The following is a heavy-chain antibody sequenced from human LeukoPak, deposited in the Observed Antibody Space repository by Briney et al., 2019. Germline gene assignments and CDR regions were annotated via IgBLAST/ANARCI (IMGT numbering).Heavy chain of an antibody. V-gene: IGHV4-59*11. CDR3: ASWKLYCSSTSCYYYFDY. CDR2: IYYSGST. CDR1: GGSISSHY. J-gene: IGHJ4*02. D-gene: IGHD2-2*01. Sequence: PSETLSLTCTVSGGSISSHYWSWIRQPPGKGLEWIGYIYYSGSTNYNPSLKSRVTISVDTSKNQFSLKLSSVTAADTAVYYCASWKLYCSSTSCYYYFDYWGQGTLVTASS.